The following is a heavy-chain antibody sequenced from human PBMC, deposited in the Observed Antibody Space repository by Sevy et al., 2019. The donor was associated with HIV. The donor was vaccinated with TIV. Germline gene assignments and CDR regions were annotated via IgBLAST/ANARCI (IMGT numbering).Heavy chain of an antibody. D-gene: IGHD2-8*01. CDR1: GFDFSIYS. V-gene: IGHV3-23*01. CDR2: LSFGCGKI. Sequence: GGSLRLSCAASGFDFSIYSMSWVRQAPGKGLEWVSTLSFGCGKINYADSVKAGFTISRDNSKSSVYLQMNNMRVEDTAVYYCAREGCTKPHDYWGQGTLVTVSS. J-gene: IGHJ4*02. CDR3: AREGCTKPHDY.